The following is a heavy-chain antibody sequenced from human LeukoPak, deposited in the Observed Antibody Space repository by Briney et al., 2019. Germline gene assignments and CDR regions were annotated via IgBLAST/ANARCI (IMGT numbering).Heavy chain of an antibody. V-gene: IGHV3-7*03. Sequence: GGSLRLSCAASGFTFSGYWMSWVRQAPGKGLEWVANIKRDGSEKYYVDSVKGRFTISKDNARNSLYLQMDSLSAEDTAVYYCARGGGDSGWYWGQGTLVTVAS. CDR3: ARGGGDSGWY. D-gene: IGHD6-19*01. J-gene: IGHJ4*02. CDR2: IKRDGSEK. CDR1: GFTFSGYW.